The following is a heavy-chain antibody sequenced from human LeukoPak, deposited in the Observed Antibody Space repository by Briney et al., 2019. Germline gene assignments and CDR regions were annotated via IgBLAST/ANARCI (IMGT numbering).Heavy chain of an antibody. CDR2: IYYSGST. J-gene: IGHJ4*02. CDR1: GGSISSYY. CDR3: ARDHCSSTSCYFDD. Sequence: SETLSLTCTVSGGSISSYYWSWIRQPPGKGLEWIGYIYYSGSTNYNPSLKSRVTIPVDTSKNQFSLKLSSVTAADTAVYYCARDHCSSTSCYFDDWGQGTLVTVSS. V-gene: IGHV4-59*01. D-gene: IGHD2-2*01.